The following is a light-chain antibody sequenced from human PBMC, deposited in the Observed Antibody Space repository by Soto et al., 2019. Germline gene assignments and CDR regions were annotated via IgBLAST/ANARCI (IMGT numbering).Light chain of an antibody. Sequence: QTALTQPASVSVSPGQSITISCTGTSSDVGGYKYVSWIQQHPGKAPKLMIYEVSNRPSGVSNRFSGSKSDNTASLTISGLQAEDEADYYCSSYTSSSTYVFGTGTKVTVL. CDR2: EVS. CDR3: SSYTSSSTYV. J-gene: IGLJ1*01. CDR1: SSDVGGYKY. V-gene: IGLV2-14*01.